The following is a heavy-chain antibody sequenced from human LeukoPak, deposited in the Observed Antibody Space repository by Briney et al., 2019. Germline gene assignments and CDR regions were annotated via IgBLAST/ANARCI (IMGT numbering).Heavy chain of an antibody. Sequence: ASVKVACKASGYTFPRYYMHWVRQAPGQGIEWMGIINHSGGSTSYAQKFQGRVTMTRDTSTSTVYMELNSLRSEDTAVYYCAKGYCSGGTCYSYDYWGQGTLVTVSS. CDR2: INHSGGST. CDR1: GYTFPRYY. D-gene: IGHD2-15*01. V-gene: IGHV1-46*01. CDR3: AKGYCSGGTCYSYDY. J-gene: IGHJ4*02.